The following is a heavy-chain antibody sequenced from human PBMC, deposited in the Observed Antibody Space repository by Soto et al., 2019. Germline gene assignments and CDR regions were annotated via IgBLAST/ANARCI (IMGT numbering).Heavy chain of an antibody. Sequence: GGSLRLSCAASGFTFSSYGMHWVRQAPGKGLEWVAVIWYDGSNKYYADSVKGRFTISRDNSKNTLYLQMNSQRAEDTAVYYCARDRGGSYFSPGYYYYGMDVWGQGTTVTVSS. D-gene: IGHD1-26*01. CDR2: IWYDGSNK. J-gene: IGHJ6*02. CDR3: ARDRGGSYFSPGYYYYGMDV. V-gene: IGHV3-33*01. CDR1: GFTFSSYG.